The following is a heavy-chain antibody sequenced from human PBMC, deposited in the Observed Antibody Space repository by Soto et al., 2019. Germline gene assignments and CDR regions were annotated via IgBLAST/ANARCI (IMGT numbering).Heavy chain of an antibody. Sequence: QVQLVQSGGETKKPGASVRDSCKPSGYTFTYFNIHWVRLAPGQGLEWMGWINPKTGGTSHAQKFQGRVTMTRDTSSSTVYIELNSLTSDDRGIYYCARRDSGGSFDFWGQGTLVTVSS. J-gene: IGHJ4*02. V-gene: IGHV1-2*02. CDR3: ARRDSGGSFDF. CDR2: INPKTGGT. CDR1: GYTFTYFN. D-gene: IGHD2-15*01.